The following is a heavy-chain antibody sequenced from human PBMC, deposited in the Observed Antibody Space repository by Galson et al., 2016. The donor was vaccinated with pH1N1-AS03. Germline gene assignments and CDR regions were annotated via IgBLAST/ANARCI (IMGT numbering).Heavy chain of an antibody. V-gene: IGHV2-70*04. CDR3: ARMGGAGYNTYYFDF. Sequence: PALVKPTQTLTLTCSFSGLSVSTTGMRVSWIRQPPGKALEWLAFIDWADDKFYSTSLKTRLTISRDTSKNQVVLTMTNIAPVDTATYYCARMGGAGYNTYYFDFWGQGTLVTVSS. J-gene: IGHJ4*02. D-gene: IGHD5-24*01. CDR2: IDWADDK. CDR1: GLSVSTTGMR.